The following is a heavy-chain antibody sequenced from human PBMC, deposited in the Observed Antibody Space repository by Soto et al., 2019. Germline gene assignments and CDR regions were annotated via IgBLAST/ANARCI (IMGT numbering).Heavy chain of an antibody. D-gene: IGHD6-13*01. V-gene: IGHV3-48*03. CDR1: GFTFSRYE. Sequence: GGSLRLSCAPSGFTFSRYEMNWVRQAPGKGLEWISYLSTSGSTIYYADSVKGRFTISRDNAKNSLYLQMNSLRAEDTAVYYCARELAAAGSFDYWGQGTLVTVSS. CDR3: ARELAAAGSFDY. J-gene: IGHJ4*02. CDR2: LSTSGSTI.